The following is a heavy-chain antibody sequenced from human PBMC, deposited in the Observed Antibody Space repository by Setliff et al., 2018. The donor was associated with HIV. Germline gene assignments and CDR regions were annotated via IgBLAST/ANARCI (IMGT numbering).Heavy chain of an antibody. CDR2: IIPVFRMT. CDR1: GDTFSTSA. V-gene: IGHV1-69*10. D-gene: IGHD3-10*01. CDR3: ATDFGTVRGVMDYYYYGMDV. Sequence: SVKVSCKAPGDTFSTSALSWVRQAPGQGLEWMGGIIPVFRMTDYAEKFQGRVTITADTSTDTAYMELSSLRSEDTAVYYCATDFGTVRGVMDYYYYGMDVWGQGTTVTVS. J-gene: IGHJ6*02.